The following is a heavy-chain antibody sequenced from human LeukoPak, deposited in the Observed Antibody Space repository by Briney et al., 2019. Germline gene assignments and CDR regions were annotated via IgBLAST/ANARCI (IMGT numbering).Heavy chain of an antibody. D-gene: IGHD2-2*01. CDR3: ARDLKTAMDDFAS. J-gene: IGHJ4*02. CDR2: ISYDGSKK. Sequence: GGSLRLSCAASGFTFSTYSMHWVRQAPGKGLEWVAIISYDGSKKYYADSVKGRFTISRDNSKNTLFLQMNSLRPADTAVYYCARDLKTAMDDFASWGQGALVTVSS. CDR1: GFTFSTYS. V-gene: IGHV3-30*04.